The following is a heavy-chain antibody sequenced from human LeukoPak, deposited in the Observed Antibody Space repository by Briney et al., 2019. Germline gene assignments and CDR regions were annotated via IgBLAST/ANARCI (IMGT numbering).Heavy chain of an antibody. CDR3: ARIVPPTEMVTSFDN. CDR2: PHYSGTT. D-gene: IGHD5-18*01. V-gene: IGHV4-59*01. J-gene: IGHJ4*02. CDR1: GGSIGTYY. Sequence: PSETLSLTCTVSGGSIGTYYWSWIRQAPGKGLEWIGYPHYSGTTNYNPSLKSRVTMSVDTSKNQFSLKLSSVTAADTAVYYCARIVPPTEMVTSFDNWGQGTLVTVSS.